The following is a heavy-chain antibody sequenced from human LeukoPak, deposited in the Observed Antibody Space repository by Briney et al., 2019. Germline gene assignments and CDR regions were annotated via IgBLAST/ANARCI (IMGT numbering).Heavy chain of an antibody. CDR1: GFTFSSYG. J-gene: IGHJ2*01. Sequence: GGSLRLSCAATGFTFSSYGMHWVRQAPGKGLEWVAFIRYDGSNKYYADSVKGRFTISRDNSKNTLYLQMNSLRAEDTAVYYCAKLRGYYSNFDLWGRGTLVTVSS. CDR2: IRYDGSNK. CDR3: AKLRGYYSNFDL. V-gene: IGHV3-30*02. D-gene: IGHD3-22*01.